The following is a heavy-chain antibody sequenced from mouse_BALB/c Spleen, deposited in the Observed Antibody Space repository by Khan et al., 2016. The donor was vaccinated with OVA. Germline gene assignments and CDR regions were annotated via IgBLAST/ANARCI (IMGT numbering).Heavy chain of an antibody. CDR1: GFTFSSYT. CDR3: ARSNYGNFAY. V-gene: IGHV5-9*03. CDR2: IGSGGDNT. J-gene: IGHJ3*01. Sequence: LVESGGGLVKPGGSLKLSCAASGFTFSSYTMSWIRQTPEKRLEWVATIGSGGDNTYYPDSVKGRFTISRDNAKNNLYLQMSSLRSEDTALYYCARSNYGNFAYWGQGTLVTVSA. D-gene: IGHD2-1*01.